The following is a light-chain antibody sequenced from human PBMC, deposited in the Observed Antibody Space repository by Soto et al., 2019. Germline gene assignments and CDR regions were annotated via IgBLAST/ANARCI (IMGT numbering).Light chain of an antibody. V-gene: IGKV3-11*01. CDR3: QHRTT. CDR1: QSVGSY. CDR2: DAP. Sequence: ENVLTRSPATLYLSPGERATLSCRASQSVGSYLAWYQQKPGQAPRLLIYDAPNRATGIPARFSGSGSGTDLTLTISSLEPEDFAVYYCQHRTTFGGGTKVDIK. J-gene: IGKJ4*01.